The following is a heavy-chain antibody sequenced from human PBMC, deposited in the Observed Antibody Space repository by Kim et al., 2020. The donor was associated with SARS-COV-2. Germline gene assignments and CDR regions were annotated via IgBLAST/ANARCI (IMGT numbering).Heavy chain of an antibody. CDR1: GGSISGYY. D-gene: IGHD1-26*01. CDR2: ISYSGSP. Sequence: SETLSLTCTVSGGSISGYYWSWIRQPPGKGLEFLGYISYSGSPNYSPSLRSRVTISLDTSKNQFSLKLSSVTAADTAVYYCARDNVGSYYSLFDCWGQGTLVTVSS. J-gene: IGHJ4*02. V-gene: IGHV4-59*13. CDR3: ARDNVGSYYSLFDC.